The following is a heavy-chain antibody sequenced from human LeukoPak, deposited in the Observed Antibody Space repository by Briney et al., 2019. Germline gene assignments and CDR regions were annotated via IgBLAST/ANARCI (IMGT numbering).Heavy chain of an antibody. CDR3: ARGRVAGSIDY. Sequence: SQTLSLTCTISGDSVSSNSAAWNWISQSPSRGLEWLGRTYYMSTWYNDYAVSVKSRITINPDTSKNQFSLRLSSVTPEDTAVYYCARGRVAGSIDYWGQGTLVTVSS. V-gene: IGHV6-1*01. CDR1: GDSVSSNSAA. CDR2: TYYMSTWYN. D-gene: IGHD6-19*01. J-gene: IGHJ4*02.